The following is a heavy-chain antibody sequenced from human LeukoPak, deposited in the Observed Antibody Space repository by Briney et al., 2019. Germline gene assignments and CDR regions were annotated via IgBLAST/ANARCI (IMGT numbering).Heavy chain of an antibody. CDR3: ARDRVLLWFGRLGRPNDAFDI. CDR1: GYTFTDYY. J-gene: IGHJ3*02. CDR2: ISAYNGNT. Sequence: ASVTVSCKPSGYTFTDYYIHWVRQAPGQGLEWMGWISAYNGNTNYAQKLQGRVTMTTDTPTSTAYMELRSLRSDDTAVYYCARDRVLLWFGRLGRPNDAFDIWGQGTMVTVSS. V-gene: IGHV1-18*04. D-gene: IGHD3-10*01.